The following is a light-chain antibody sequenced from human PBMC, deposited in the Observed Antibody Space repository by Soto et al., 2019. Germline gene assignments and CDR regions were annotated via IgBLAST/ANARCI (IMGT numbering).Light chain of an antibody. CDR3: LQDHNFPWT. J-gene: IGKJ1*01. Sequence: IQMTQSPSSLSVSIIDRVTIACRASQDIGNDLGWYQQRPGETPKLLIYAASTLRSRVPSRFSGSGSGTHFALAINSLQPEDSATYFCLQDHNFPWTFGQGTKVEIK. V-gene: IGKV1-6*02. CDR2: AAS. CDR1: QDIGND.